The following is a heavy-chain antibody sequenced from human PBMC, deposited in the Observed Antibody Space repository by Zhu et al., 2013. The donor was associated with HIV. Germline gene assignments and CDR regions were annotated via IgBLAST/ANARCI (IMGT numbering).Heavy chain of an antibody. D-gene: IGHD3-22*01. J-gene: IGHJ4*02. CDR2: ISTKKSST. V-gene: IGHV1-18*04. CDR3: ARDLHYYDSSGY. CDR1: GYIFTTYA. Sequence: QVHLVQSGAEVKKAGASVKVSCKASGYIFTTYAISWVRQAPGQGLEWMGWISTKKSSTKSSQNLQGRVTMTIDTATSTAYMELRSLRSDDTAVYYCARDLHYYDSSGYWGQGTLVTVSS.